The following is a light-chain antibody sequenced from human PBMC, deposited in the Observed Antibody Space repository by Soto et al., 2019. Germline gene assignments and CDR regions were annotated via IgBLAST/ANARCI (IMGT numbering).Light chain of an antibody. CDR2: KGT. CDR1: SDDVGAYNS. Sequence: QSALAQPASVSGSPGQSITISCTGTSDDVGAYNSVSWYQQLPHKAPQVILYKGTQRPSGVSSRFSGSTSGNAASLTISRLQADDEADYFCYSSAPESTYVFGTGTKVTVL. CDR3: YSSAPESTYV. V-gene: IGLV2-23*01. J-gene: IGLJ1*01.